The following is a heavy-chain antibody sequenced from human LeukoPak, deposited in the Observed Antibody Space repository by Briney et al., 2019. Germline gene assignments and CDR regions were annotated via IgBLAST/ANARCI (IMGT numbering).Heavy chain of an antibody. CDR3: AKEYDSSGYYYIFQH. CDR1: GFTFSSYA. D-gene: IGHD3-22*01. CDR2: ISGSGGST. V-gene: IGHV3-23*01. J-gene: IGHJ1*01. Sequence: GGSLRLSCAASGFTFSSYAMSWVRQAPGKGLEWVSAISGSGGSTYYADSVKGRFTISRDNSENMLYLQMNSLRAEDTAVYYCAKEYDSSGYYYIFQHWGQGTLVTVSS.